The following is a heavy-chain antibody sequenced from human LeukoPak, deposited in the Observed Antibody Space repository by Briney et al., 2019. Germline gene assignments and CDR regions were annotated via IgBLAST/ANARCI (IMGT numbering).Heavy chain of an antibody. V-gene: IGHV3-23*01. D-gene: IGHD6-13*01. CDR1: GFTFSSYA. J-gene: IGHJ4*02. Sequence: GGSLRLSCAASGFTFSSYAMTWVRQAPGKGLEWVSAISVSGGTTDYADSVKGRFTISRDNSKNTLYLQMNSLRAEDTAVYFCAKGVNGYSSSWYDYWGQGTLVTVSS. CDR3: AKGVNGYSSSWYDY. CDR2: ISVSGGTT.